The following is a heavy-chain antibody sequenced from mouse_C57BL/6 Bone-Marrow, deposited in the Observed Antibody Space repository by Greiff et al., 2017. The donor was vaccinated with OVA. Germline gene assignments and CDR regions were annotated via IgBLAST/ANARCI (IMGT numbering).Heavy chain of an antibody. D-gene: IGHD1-1*01. V-gene: IGHV3-1*01. Sequence: EVQLVESGPGMVKPSQSLSLTCTVTGYSITSGYDWHWIRHFPGNKLEWMGYISYSGSTNYNPSLKSRISITHDTSKNHFFLKLNSVTTEDTATYYCARELRFYYFDYWGQGTTLTVAS. J-gene: IGHJ2*01. CDR3: ARELRFYYFDY. CDR2: ISYSGST. CDR1: GYSITSGYD.